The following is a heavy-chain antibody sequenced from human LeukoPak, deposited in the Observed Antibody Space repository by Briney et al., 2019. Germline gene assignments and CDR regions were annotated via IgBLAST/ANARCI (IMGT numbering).Heavy chain of an antibody. CDR3: TRDYYDSSGYYYLPDY. CDR2: ISYDGRKM. J-gene: IGHJ4*02. CDR1: GFTFRPYS. V-gene: IGHV3-30*03. Sequence: GGSLRLSCAASGFTFRPYSMSWVRVRQAPGKGLEWVAVISYDGRKMKYADSVKGRFTISRDNSKDTLSLHMNTLRTEDTAVYYCTRDYYDSSGYYYLPDYWGQGTLVTVSS. D-gene: IGHD3-22*01.